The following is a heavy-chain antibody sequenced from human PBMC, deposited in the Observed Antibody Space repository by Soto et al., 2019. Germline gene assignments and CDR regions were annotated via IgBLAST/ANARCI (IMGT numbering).Heavy chain of an antibody. CDR3: ARRGYSSGWYLSWFDP. Sequence: SETLSLTCAVYGGSFSGYYWSWIRQPPGKGLEWIGEINHSGSTNYNPSLKSRVTISVDTSKNQFSLKLSPVTAADTAVYYCARRGYSSGWYLSWFDPWGQGTLVTVSS. V-gene: IGHV4-34*01. D-gene: IGHD6-19*01. J-gene: IGHJ5*02. CDR2: INHSGST. CDR1: GGSFSGYY.